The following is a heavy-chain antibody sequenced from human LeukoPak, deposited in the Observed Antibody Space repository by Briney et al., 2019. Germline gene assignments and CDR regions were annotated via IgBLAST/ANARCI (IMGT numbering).Heavy chain of an antibody. Sequence: SETLSLTCTVSGGSISSYYWSWIRQPPGKGLEWIGNIHSSGSTDYNPSLKSRVTMSVDTSKNEFSLRVNSVTAADTAVYYCGRDLEKNGVTHWGLGTLVTVSS. CDR3: GRDLEKNGVTH. CDR1: GGSISSYY. J-gene: IGHJ4*02. D-gene: IGHD4-17*01. CDR2: IHSSGST. V-gene: IGHV4-59*12.